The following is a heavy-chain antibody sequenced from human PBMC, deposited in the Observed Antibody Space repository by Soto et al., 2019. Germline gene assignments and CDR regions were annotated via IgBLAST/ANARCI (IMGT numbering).Heavy chain of an antibody. CDR3: ARMVGATLVDY. D-gene: IGHD1-26*01. CDR1: GASISSTSSGDW. J-gene: IGHJ4*02. CDR2: IHHRGNT. V-gene: IGHV4-4*02. Sequence: QVQLQESGPGLVKPSGTLSLTCTVSGASISSTSSGDWWSWVRQPPGKGLEWIGEIHHRGNTNYNPSLKSRVTRAVDKSKNQFALRLSSVTAADTAVYYCARMVGATLVDYWGQGTLVTVSS.